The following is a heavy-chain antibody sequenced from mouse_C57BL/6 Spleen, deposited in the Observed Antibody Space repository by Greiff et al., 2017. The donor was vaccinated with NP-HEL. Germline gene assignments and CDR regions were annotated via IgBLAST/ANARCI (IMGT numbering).Heavy chain of an antibody. J-gene: IGHJ2*01. V-gene: IGHV7-3*01. CDR2: IRNKANGYTT. Sequence: EVQRVESGGGLVQPGGSLSLSCAASGFTFTDYYMSWVRQPPGKALEWLGFIRNKANGYTTEYSASVKGLFTISRDNSQRILYLQMNALRAEESATYYCARYYYFDYWGQSTTHTVSS. CDR1: GFTFTDYY. CDR3: ARYYYFDY.